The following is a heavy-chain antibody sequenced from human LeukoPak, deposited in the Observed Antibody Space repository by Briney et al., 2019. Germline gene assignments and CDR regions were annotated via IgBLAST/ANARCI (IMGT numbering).Heavy chain of an antibody. CDR1: GGSISSGGYY. Sequence: PSETLSLTCTVSGGSISSGGYYWSWIRQHPGKGLEWIGYIYHSGSTYYNPSLKSRVTISVDRSKNQFSLKLSSVTAADTAVYYCARVSSGSPDYWGQGTLVTVPS. J-gene: IGHJ4*02. CDR2: IYHSGST. V-gene: IGHV4-30-2*01. CDR3: ARVSSGSPDY. D-gene: IGHD3-10*01.